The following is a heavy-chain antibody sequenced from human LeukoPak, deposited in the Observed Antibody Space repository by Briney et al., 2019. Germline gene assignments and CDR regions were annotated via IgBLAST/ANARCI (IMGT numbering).Heavy chain of an antibody. J-gene: IGHJ4*02. Sequence: SQTLSLTCAVYGGSFSGYYWSWIRQPPGKGLEWIGEINHSGSTNYNPSLKSRVTISVDTSKNQFSLKLSSVTAADTAVYYCARGLNYWGQGTLVTVSS. V-gene: IGHV4-34*01. CDR2: INHSGST. CDR3: ARGLNY. CDR1: GGSFSGYY.